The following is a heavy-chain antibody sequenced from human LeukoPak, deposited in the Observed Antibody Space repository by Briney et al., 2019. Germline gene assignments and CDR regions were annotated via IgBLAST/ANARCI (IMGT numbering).Heavy chain of an antibody. CDR2: INEGASAQ. D-gene: IGHD6-13*01. CDR1: GFTFSTFW. V-gene: IGHV3-7*01. CDR3: ARDISASGIFFDS. Sequence: PGGSLRLSCAASGFTFSTFWMGWVRQVPGKGLEWVANINEGASAQYYVDSVKGRFTISRDNAENALYLQMNSLRAEDTAVYFCARDISASGIFFDSWGQGTLVTVSS. J-gene: IGHJ4*02.